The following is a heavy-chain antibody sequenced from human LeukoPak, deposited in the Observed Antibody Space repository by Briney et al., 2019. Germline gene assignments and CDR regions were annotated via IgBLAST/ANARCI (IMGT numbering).Heavy chain of an antibody. CDR1: GGSISSGDYY. D-gene: IGHD4-11*01. CDR2: IYYSGST. J-gene: IGHJ4*02. CDR3: ARADYSNYVCFDY. Sequence: PSQTLSLTCTVSGGSISSGDYYWSWIRQPPGKGLEWIGYIYYSGSTYYNPSLKSRVTISVDTSKNQFSLKLSSVTAADTAVYYCARADYSNYVCFDYWGQGTLVTVSS. V-gene: IGHV4-30-4*08.